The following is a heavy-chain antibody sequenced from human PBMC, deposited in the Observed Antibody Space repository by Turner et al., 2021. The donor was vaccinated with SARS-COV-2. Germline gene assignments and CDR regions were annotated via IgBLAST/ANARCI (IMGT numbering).Heavy chain of an antibody. CDR1: GFSFSNYS. D-gene: IGHD3-22*01. CDR2: ISSNSEYI. Sequence: EVQLVESEGGLVKPGGSLRLSCAASGFSFSNYSLNWVRQAPGKGLEGVASISSNSEYIYHAGSVKGRFTIFRDNAKNSLFLQMDSLRGEDTAVYYGARGALGYYGYPNYYDVWGQGTLVTVSS. J-gene: IGHJ4*02. V-gene: IGHV3-21*01. CDR3: ARGALGYYGYPNYYDV.